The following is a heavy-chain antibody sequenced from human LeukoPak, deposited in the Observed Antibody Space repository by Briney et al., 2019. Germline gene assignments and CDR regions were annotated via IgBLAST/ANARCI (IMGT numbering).Heavy chain of an antibody. J-gene: IGHJ5*02. D-gene: IGHD2-2*01. CDR2: TYYRSTWYN. Sequence: SQTLSLTCAISGDSVSNDTAAWSWIRQSPSRGLEWLGRTYYRSTWYNDYAVSVRGRITVNPDTSKNQFSLHLNSVTPEDTAVYYCTRRLTQYDCFDPWGQGILVTVSS. V-gene: IGHV6-1*01. CDR1: GDSVSNDTAA. CDR3: TRRLTQYDCFDP.